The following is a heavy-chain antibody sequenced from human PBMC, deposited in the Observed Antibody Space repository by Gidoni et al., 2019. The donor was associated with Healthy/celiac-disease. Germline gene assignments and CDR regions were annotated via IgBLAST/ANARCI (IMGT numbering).Heavy chain of an antibody. D-gene: IGHD2-15*01. CDR1: GGPISSGGYY. J-gene: IGHJ4*02. CDR3: ARQRLVYCSGGSCYGELDY. Sequence: QVQLQESGPGLVKPSQTLSLTCTVSGGPISSGGYYWSWIRQHPGKGLEWIGYIYYSGSTYYNPSLKSRVTISVDTSKNQFSLKLSSVTAADTAVYYCARQRLVYCSGGSCYGELDYWGQGTLVTVSS. V-gene: IGHV4-31*03. CDR2: IYYSGST.